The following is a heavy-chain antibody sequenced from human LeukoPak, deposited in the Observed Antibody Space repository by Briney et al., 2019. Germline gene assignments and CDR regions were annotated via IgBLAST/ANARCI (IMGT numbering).Heavy chain of an antibody. CDR3: ARGGSYPGYWFDP. J-gene: IGHJ5*02. D-gene: IGHD1-26*01. V-gene: IGHV4-61*02. CDR2: IYTSGST. Sequence: SETLSLTCTVSGGSISSGDYYWSWIRQPAGKGLEWIGRIYTSGSTNYNPSLKSRVTISVDTSKNQFSLKLSSVTAADTAVYYCARGGSYPGYWFDPWGQGTLVTVSS. CDR1: GGSISSGDYY.